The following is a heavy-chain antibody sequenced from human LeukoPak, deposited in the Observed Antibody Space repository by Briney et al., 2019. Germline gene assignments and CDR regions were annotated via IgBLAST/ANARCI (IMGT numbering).Heavy chain of an antibody. Sequence: ASVKVSCKASGYTFTSYYMHWVRQAPGQGLEWMGRIIPILGIANYAQKFQGRVTITADKSTSTAYMELSSLRSEDTAVYYCARMGEWLKAWGQGTLVTVSS. D-gene: IGHD6-19*01. CDR3: ARMGEWLKA. J-gene: IGHJ5*02. CDR1: GYTFTSYY. V-gene: IGHV1-69*02. CDR2: IIPILGIA.